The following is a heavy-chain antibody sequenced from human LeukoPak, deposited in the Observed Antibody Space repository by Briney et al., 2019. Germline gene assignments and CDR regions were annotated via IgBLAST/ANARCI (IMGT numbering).Heavy chain of an antibody. CDR2: INPNSGGT. Sequence: ASVKVSCKASGYTFTGYYMHWVRQAPGQGLEWMGWINPNSGGTNYAQKFQGRVTMTRDTSISTAYMELSRLRSDDTAVYYCARPEATVAGYDAFDIWGQGTMVTVSS. CDR1: GYTFTGYY. D-gene: IGHD6-19*01. V-gene: IGHV1-2*02. J-gene: IGHJ3*02. CDR3: ARPEATVAGYDAFDI.